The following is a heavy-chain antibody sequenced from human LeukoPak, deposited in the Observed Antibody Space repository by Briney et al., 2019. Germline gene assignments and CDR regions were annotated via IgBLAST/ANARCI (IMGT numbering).Heavy chain of an antibody. CDR2: IVHSGNT. D-gene: IGHD1-1*01. CDR3: ARFGSSTWYKGAFDI. Sequence: SETLSLTCAVYGGSFSGHYWSWIRQPPGKGLEWIGEIVHSGNTKYNPSLKSRVTISVDTSKNQFSLNLTSVTAADTAVYYCARFGSSTWYKGAFDIWGQGTMVTVAS. J-gene: IGHJ3*02. CDR1: GGSFSGHY. V-gene: IGHV4-34*12.